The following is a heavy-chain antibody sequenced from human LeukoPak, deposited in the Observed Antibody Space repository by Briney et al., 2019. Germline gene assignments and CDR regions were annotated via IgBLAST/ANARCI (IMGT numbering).Heavy chain of an antibody. CDR2: INHSGST. CDR1: GGSFSGYY. Sequence: SETLSLTCAVYGGSFSGYYWSWIRQPPGKGLEWIGEINHSGSTNYGPSLKSRVTISVDTSKNQFSLKLSSVTAADTAVYYCARPASSHYYGSGSYFRKWGQGTLVTVSS. V-gene: IGHV4-34*01. J-gene: IGHJ4*02. D-gene: IGHD3-10*01. CDR3: ARPASSHYYGSGSYFRK.